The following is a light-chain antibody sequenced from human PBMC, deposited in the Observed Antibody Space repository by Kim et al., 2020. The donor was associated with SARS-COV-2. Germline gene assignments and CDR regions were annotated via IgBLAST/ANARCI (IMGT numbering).Light chain of an antibody. CDR2: DDR. CDR3: QVWATPSDHYV. Sequence: SYELTQPPSVSVAPGKTATITCGGNNIGSKSVQWYQQKPGQAPVLVIYDDRDRPSGIPERFSGTNSGNTATLTISRVEAGDEAVYFCQVWATPSDHYV. V-gene: IGLV3-21*04. CDR1: NIGSKS. J-gene: IGLJ1*01.